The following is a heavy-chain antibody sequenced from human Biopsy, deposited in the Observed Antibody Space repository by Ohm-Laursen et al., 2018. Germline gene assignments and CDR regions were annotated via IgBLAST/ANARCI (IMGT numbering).Heavy chain of an antibody. CDR3: ARDKITYCTSTSCDYFGMDV. CDR1: GASIEDYY. V-gene: IGHV4-59*01. D-gene: IGHD2-2*01. J-gene: IGHJ6*02. CDR2: INYRGNT. Sequence: SETLSLTCAVSGASIEDYYWTWIRQAPGKTLEWIASINYRGNTNYNPSLKSRVTMSAHTSTNQFSLKLTSVTAADTAVYYCARDKITYCTSTSCDYFGMDVWGQGTTVTVS.